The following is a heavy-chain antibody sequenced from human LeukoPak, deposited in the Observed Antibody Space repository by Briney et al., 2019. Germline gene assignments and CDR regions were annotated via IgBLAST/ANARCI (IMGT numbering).Heavy chain of an antibody. CDR1: GGPISSGSYY. CDR3: ARDTSDYRGSYFDY. J-gene: IGHJ4*02. CDR2: IYTSGST. D-gene: IGHD1-26*01. V-gene: IGHV4-61*02. Sequence: PSETLSLTCTVSGGPISSGSYYWSWIRQPAGKGLEWIGRIYTSGSTNYNPSLKSRVTISVDTSKNQFSLKLSSVTAADTAVYYCARDTSDYRGSYFDYWGQGALVTVSS.